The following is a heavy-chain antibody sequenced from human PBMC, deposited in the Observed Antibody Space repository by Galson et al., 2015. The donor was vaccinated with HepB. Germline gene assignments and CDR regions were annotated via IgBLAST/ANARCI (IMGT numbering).Heavy chain of an antibody. D-gene: IGHD6-19*01. J-gene: IGHJ3*01. CDR1: GDSVSSKKTA. V-gene: IGHV6-1*01. CDR2: TYYRSKWYH. CDR3: ARESSVAGRPPIPFDAFDF. Sequence: CAISGDSVSSKKTAWNWIRQSPSRGLEWLGRTYYRSKWYHDYAASVKSRIIINPDTSKNQISLQLDSVSPEDTAVYYCARESSVAGRPPIPFDAFDFWDQGTMVTVSS.